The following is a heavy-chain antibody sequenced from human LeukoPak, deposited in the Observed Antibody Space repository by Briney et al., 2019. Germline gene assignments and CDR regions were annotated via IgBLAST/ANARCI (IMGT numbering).Heavy chain of an antibody. D-gene: IGHD1-26*01. CDR1: GYTFTSYD. Sequence: ASVTVSCKASGYTFTSYDINWVRQAPGQGLEWMGWMNPNSGNTGYAQKFRGRVTMTRNTSISTAYMELSSLRSEDTAVYYCARMGSYSEFDYWGQGTLVTVSS. CDR2: MNPNSGNT. J-gene: IGHJ4*02. V-gene: IGHV1-8*01. CDR3: ARMGSYSEFDY.